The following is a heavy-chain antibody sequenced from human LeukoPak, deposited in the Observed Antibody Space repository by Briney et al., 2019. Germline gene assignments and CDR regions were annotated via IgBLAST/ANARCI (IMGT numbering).Heavy chain of an antibody. CDR1: GLSFSRDW. CDR2: IGQDGSEK. J-gene: IGHJ5*02. V-gene: IGHV3-7*01. D-gene: IGHD2-21*01. CDR3: ARDHRGWFDP. Sequence: GGSLRLSCAVSGLSFSRDWMTWVRQAPGKGLEWVANIGQDGSEKYYVDSVKGRFTISRGNTKNSLYLQMNSLGVEDTAVYYCARDHRGWFDPWGQGTLVTVSS.